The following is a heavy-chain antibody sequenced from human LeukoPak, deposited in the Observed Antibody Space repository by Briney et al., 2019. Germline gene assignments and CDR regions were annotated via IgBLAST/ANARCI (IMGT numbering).Heavy chain of an antibody. CDR2: ISGSSGYT. CDR3: ARVSSSSRPGVDY. CDR1: GFTFSDYY. V-gene: IGHV3-11*06. J-gene: IGHJ4*02. Sequence: TGGSLRLSCAASGFTFSDYYVSWIRQAPGRGLEYVSYISGSSGYTNYADSVKGRFTISRDNAKNSLYLQMNSLRAEDTALYYCARVSSSSRPGVDYWGQGTLVTVSS. D-gene: IGHD6-6*01.